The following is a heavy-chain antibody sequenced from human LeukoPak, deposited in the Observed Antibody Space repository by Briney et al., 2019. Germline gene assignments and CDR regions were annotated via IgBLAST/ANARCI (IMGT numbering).Heavy chain of an antibody. V-gene: IGHV1-2*02. J-gene: IGHJ4*02. D-gene: IGHD3-10*01. CDR3: ARDVRVWLSPYDY. CDR1: GYTFTGYY. CDR2: INPNSGGT. Sequence: ASVTVSCKASGYTFTGYYMHWVRQAPGQGLEWMGWINPNSGGTNYAQKFQGRVTMTRDTSISTAYMELSRLRSDDTAVYYCARDVRVWLSPYDYWGQGTLVTVSS.